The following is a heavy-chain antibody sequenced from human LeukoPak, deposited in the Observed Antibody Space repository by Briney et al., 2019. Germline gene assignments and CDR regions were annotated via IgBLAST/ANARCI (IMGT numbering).Heavy chain of an antibody. J-gene: IGHJ4*02. CDR2: IYTSGST. CDR3: ARDTYYYDSSGYWADY. V-gene: IGHV4-4*07. CDR1: GGSISSYY. Sequence: SETLSLTCTVSGGSISSYYWSWIRQPPGKGLEWIGRIYTSGSTNYNPSLKSRVTMSVDTSKNQFSLKLSSVTAADTAVYYCARDTYYYDSSGYWADYWGQGTLVTVSS. D-gene: IGHD3-22*01.